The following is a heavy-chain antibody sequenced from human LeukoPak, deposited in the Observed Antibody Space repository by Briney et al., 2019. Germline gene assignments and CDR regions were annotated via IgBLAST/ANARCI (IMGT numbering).Heavy chain of an antibody. CDR2: ITWNRDNI. D-gene: IGHD3-22*01. J-gene: IGHJ6*02. Sequence: GGSLRLSCTVSGFTFDDYAMHWARHTPGEGLEWVAGITWNRDNIGYGDSVKGRFTISRDNVKNVLYLQMNSLRPEDTALYYCAKDLSSAITSALVLDVWGQGTTVTVSS. V-gene: IGHV3-9*01. CDR3: AKDLSSAITSALVLDV. CDR1: GFTFDDYA.